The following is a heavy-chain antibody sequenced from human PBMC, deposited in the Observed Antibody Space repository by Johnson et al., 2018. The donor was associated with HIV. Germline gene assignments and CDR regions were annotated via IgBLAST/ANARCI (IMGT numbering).Heavy chain of an antibody. J-gene: IGHJ3*02. CDR2: LTWNSDNI. CDR1: GFTFDDFA. V-gene: IGHV3-9*01. CDR3: AKDLPGTSRQEAFDI. Sequence: VQLVESGGGVVQPGRSLRLSCAASGFTFDDFAMHWVRQGPGKGLEWVSSLTWNSDNIAYAASVKGRFTISRDNAKNSLNLQMNSLRPEDTAFYYCAKDLPGTSRQEAFDIWGQGTKVTVSS. D-gene: IGHD2-2*01.